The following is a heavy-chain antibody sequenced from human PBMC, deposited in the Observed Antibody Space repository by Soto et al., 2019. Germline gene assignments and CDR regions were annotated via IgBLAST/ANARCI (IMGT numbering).Heavy chain of an antibody. CDR1: GYTFTSYY. V-gene: IGHV1-46*03. Sequence: ASVKVSCKASGYTFTSYYMNWVRQAPGQGLEWLGIINPGGGSTSYAQKFQGRVTMTRDTSTSTVYMELSSLRSEDTAVYYCAREKAASNEYNCSDPWGQGTLVTVSS. CDR3: AREKAASNEYNCSDP. J-gene: IGHJ5*02. CDR2: INPGGGST. D-gene: IGHD4-4*01.